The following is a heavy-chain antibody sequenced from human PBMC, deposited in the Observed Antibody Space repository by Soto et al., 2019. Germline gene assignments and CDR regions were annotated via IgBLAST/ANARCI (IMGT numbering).Heavy chain of an antibody. Sequence: GGSLRLSCAASGFTFDDYGMSWVRQAPGKGLEWVSGINWNGGSTGYADSVKGRFTISRDNAKNSLYLQMNSLRAEDTALYHCARASDSGYDRLTRYYYHYMVVWCKAPTVSV. CDR3: ARASDSGYDRLTRYYYHYMVV. D-gene: IGHD5-12*01. V-gene: IGHV3-20*01. J-gene: IGHJ6*03. CDR1: GFTFDDYG. CDR2: INWNGGST.